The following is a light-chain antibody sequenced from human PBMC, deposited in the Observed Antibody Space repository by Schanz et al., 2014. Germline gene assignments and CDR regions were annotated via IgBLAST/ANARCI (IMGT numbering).Light chain of an antibody. V-gene: IGLV2-8*01. CDR1: SSDIGGYNY. J-gene: IGLJ3*02. CDR3: CSYAGGHSWI. Sequence: QSALTQPPSASGSPGQSVTISCTGTSSDIGGYNYVSWYQQHPGKAPKILIYEVSKRPSGVYTRFSGSKSGNTASLTISGLQAEDEAHYYCCSYAGGHSWIFGEGTKVTVL. CDR2: EVS.